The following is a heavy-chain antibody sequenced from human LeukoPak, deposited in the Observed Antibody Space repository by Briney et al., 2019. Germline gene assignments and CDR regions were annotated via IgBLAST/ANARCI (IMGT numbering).Heavy chain of an antibody. CDR1: EYTFTSYP. V-gene: IGHV1-3*01. Sequence: ASVKVSCKASEYTFTSYPMHWVRQAPGQRLEWMGWINAGNGNTKFSQKFQGRVTFTRDTSANTAYMELSSLRSEDTAVYYCATDSPDAFDIWGQGTMVTVSS. J-gene: IGHJ3*02. CDR2: INAGNGNT. CDR3: ATDSPDAFDI.